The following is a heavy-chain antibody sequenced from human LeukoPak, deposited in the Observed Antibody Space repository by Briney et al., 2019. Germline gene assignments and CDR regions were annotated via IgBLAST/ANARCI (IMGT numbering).Heavy chain of an antibody. J-gene: IGHJ4*02. V-gene: IGHV4-4*02. CDR3: ARAEYDSSGYLYFDY. CDR2: IYHSGST. D-gene: IGHD3-22*01. Sequence: KSSETLSLTCAVSGGSISSSNWWSWVRQPPGKGLEWIGEIYHSGSTNYNPSLKSRVIISVDKSKNQFSLKLSSVTAADTAVYYCARAEYDSSGYLYFDYWGQGTLVTVSS. CDR1: GGSISSSNW.